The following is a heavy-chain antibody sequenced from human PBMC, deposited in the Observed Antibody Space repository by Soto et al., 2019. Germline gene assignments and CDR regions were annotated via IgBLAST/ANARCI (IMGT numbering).Heavy chain of an antibody. Sequence: GGSLRLSCAASGFTFSSYAMSWVRQAPGKGLEWVSAISGSGGSTYYADSVKGRFTISRDNSKNTLYLQMNSLRAEDTAVYYCAKAVLDQYYDFWSGYYSGVGYWGQGTLVTVSS. CDR1: GFTFSSYA. D-gene: IGHD3-3*01. J-gene: IGHJ4*02. V-gene: IGHV3-23*01. CDR2: ISGSGGST. CDR3: AKAVLDQYYDFWSGYYSGVGY.